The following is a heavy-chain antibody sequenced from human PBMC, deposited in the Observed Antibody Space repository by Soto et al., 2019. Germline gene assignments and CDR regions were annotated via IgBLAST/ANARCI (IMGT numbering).Heavy chain of an antibody. CDR3: SIADYYETSAYFFSWWFDP. J-gene: IGHJ5*02. CDR1: GFIFSAYS. D-gene: IGHD3-22*01. CDR2: ISSSSSSI. Sequence: EVQLVQSGGGLVKPGGSLRLSCAASGFIFSAYSMNWVRQAPGKGLEWVSSISSSSSSIYYADSVKGRSTISRDKAKTSRYLQMNSLSPEYTAVYYCSIADYYETSAYFFSWWFDPWGHGTLVTVAS. V-gene: IGHV3-21*01.